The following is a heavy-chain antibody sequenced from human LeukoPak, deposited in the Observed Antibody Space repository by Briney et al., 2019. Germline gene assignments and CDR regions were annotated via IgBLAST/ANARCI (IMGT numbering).Heavy chain of an antibody. Sequence: SETLSLTCSVSGGSISRHFWSWIRQPAGKGLEWIGRIYSTGSTNYNPSLKSRVTMSVDTSKNQFSLRLRSVTAADTAVYYCARQIASAGTAGFDFWGQGALVTVSS. CDR3: ARQIASAGTAGFDF. V-gene: IGHV4-4*07. CDR1: GGSISRHF. CDR2: IYSTGST. J-gene: IGHJ4*02. D-gene: IGHD6-13*01.